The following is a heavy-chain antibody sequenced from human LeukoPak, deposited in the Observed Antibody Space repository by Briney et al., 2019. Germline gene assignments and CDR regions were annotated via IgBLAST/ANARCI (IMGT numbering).Heavy chain of an antibody. J-gene: IGHJ4*02. D-gene: IGHD1-26*01. CDR1: GGSVNSGSSY. CDR3: ATRRVGATFDY. CDR2: ISYSGST. Sequence: PSQTLSLTCTVSGGSVNSGSSYWSWIRQPPGKGLEWIGCISYSGSTNYNPSLRSRVTMSLDTSKNQFSPTLSSVTAADTAVYFCATRRVGATFDYWGQGTLVTVSS. V-gene: IGHV4-61*01.